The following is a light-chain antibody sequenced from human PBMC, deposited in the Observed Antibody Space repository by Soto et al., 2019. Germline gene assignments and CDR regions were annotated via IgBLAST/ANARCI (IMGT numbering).Light chain of an antibody. J-gene: IGKJ1*01. CDR2: KAS. V-gene: IGKV1-5*03. CDR3: QPYNSYSEA. Sequence: DIQMTQSPSTLSGSVGDRVTITCRASQTISSWLAWYQQKPGKAPKLLIYKASTLKSGVPSRLSGSGSGTEFTLTISSLQPDDFATYYCQPYNSYSEAFGQGTKVELK. CDR1: QTISSW.